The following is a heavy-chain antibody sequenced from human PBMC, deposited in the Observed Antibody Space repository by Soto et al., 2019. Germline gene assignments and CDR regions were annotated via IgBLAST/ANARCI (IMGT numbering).Heavy chain of an antibody. CDR2: IRHDGSND. CDR3: ASVNTVRSWDYDGMDI. Sequence: QLHLVESGGGVVQPGASVRLSREASGFTFSAFGMHWVRQAPGKGLEWVAGIRHDGSNDYYSDFAKGRLTISRDNSRDTLYLQINSLRADDSAVYYCASVNTVRSWDYDGMDIWGQGTTVTVSS. D-gene: IGHD3-10*01. CDR1: GFTFSAFG. V-gene: IGHV3-33*03. J-gene: IGHJ6*02.